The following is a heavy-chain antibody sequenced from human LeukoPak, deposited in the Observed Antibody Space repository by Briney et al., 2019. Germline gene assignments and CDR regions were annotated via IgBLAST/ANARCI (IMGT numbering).Heavy chain of an antibody. Sequence: GGSLRLSCAASEFTLSSYAMSWVRQAPGKGLEWVSLISGNAGSTYYADSVKGRFTISRDITKNTLYLQMNSLRAEDTAVYYCAKDGLQFSEWLPPLGYWGQGTLVTVSS. CDR1: EFTLSSYA. CDR3: AKDGLQFSEWLPPLGY. J-gene: IGHJ4*02. D-gene: IGHD3-3*01. V-gene: IGHV3-23*01. CDR2: ISGNAGST.